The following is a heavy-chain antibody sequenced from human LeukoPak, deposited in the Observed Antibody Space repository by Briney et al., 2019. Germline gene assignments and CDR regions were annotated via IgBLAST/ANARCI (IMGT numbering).Heavy chain of an antibody. CDR1: GYTFTSYD. V-gene: IGHV1-8*01. CDR3: ARELPSYGLDY. CDR2: MDPNSGNT. D-gene: IGHD5-18*01. Sequence: ASVKVSCKASGYTFTSYDINWVRQATGQGLEWMGWMDPNSGNTGCAQKFQGRVTMTRNTSISTAYMELSSLRSEDTAVYYCARELPSYGLDYWGQGTLVTVSS. J-gene: IGHJ4*02.